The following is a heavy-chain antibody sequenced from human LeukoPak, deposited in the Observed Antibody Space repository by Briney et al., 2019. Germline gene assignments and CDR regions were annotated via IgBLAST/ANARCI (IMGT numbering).Heavy chain of an antibody. CDR2: IYTSGST. J-gene: IGHJ4*02. CDR1: GGSISSGSYY. V-gene: IGHV4-61*02. Sequence: PSETLSLTCTVSGGSISSGSYYWSWIRQPAGKGLEWIGRIYTSGSTNYNPSLKSRVTISVDTSKNQFSLKLNSVTAADTAVYYCARVHYDILTGYYLDYWGQGTLVIVSS. CDR3: ARVHYDILTGYYLDY. D-gene: IGHD3-9*01.